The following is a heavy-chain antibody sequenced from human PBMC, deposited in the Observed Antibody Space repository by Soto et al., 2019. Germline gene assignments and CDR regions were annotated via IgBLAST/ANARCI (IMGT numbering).Heavy chain of an antibody. J-gene: IGHJ4*02. Sequence: VSLRLSCEASGFNFSRSWMSWVRQAPGKGLEWVANMKEDGSEKYYADSVRDRFTISRDNAKNSVHLQMNSLRVEDTAVYYCARGFYTDYWGQGALVTVSS. V-gene: IGHV3-7*01. D-gene: IGHD3-3*01. CDR3: ARGFYTDY. CDR2: MKEDGSEK. CDR1: GFNFSRSW.